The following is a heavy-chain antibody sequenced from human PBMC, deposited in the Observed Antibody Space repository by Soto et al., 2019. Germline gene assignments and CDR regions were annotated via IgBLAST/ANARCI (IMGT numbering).Heavy chain of an antibody. Sequence: EVQLVESGGGLVKPGGSLRLSCAGSGFSFSTSSMNWVRQAPGKELEWVSAISGSSDYRYYADSVKGRFTISRDNAKNSLFLQMNSLRVEDTSVYHCARDATSYGSGSYYPFNFCSQGSVVTVSS. D-gene: IGHD3-10*01. CDR3: ARDATSYGSGSYYPFNF. V-gene: IGHV3-21*01. J-gene: IGHJ4*02. CDR2: ISGSSDYR. CDR1: GFSFSTSS.